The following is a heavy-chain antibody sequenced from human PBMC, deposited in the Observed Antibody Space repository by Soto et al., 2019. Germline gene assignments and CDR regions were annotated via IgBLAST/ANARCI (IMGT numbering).Heavy chain of an antibody. V-gene: IGHV4-34*01. D-gene: IGHD6-19*01. CDR2: INHSGST. CDR1: GGSFSGYY. Sequence: QVQLQQWGAGLLEPSETLSLTCAVYGGSFSGYYWCGICQPPGKGRELIGVINHSGSTNDNPSLKSRVTVSVDTSNNRFCLKQGSVTAADTAVYYCEIRRYRSGWYRNAPDYWGQGTLVTVSS. J-gene: IGHJ4*02. CDR3: EIRRYRSGWYRNAPDY.